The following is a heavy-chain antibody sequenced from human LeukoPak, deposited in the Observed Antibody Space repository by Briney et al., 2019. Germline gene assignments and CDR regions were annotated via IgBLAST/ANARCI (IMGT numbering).Heavy chain of an antibody. J-gene: IGHJ4*02. CDR3: TRVFIVGATNTYFDY. CDR2: IRSKAYGGTT. D-gene: IGHD1-26*01. V-gene: IGHV3-49*04. CDR1: GFTFSSYA. Sequence: GGSLRLSCAASGFTFSSYAMSWVRQAPGKGLEWVGFIRSKAYGGTTEYAASVKGRFTISRDDSKSIAYLQMNSLKTEDTAVYYCTRVFIVGATNTYFDYWGQGTLVTVSS.